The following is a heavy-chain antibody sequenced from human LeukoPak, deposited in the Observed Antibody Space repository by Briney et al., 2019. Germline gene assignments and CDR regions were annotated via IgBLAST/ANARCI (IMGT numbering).Heavy chain of an antibody. CDR3: AKHSSSLRDYYYYGMDA. CDR1: GFTFSSYA. V-gene: IGHV3-23*01. Sequence: QPGGSLRLSCAASGFTFSSYAMSWVRQARGKGLEWVSAISGSGGSTYYADSVKGRFTISRDNSKNTLYLQMNSLRAEDTAVYYCAKHSSSLRDYYYYGMDAWGKGTTVTVSS. J-gene: IGHJ6*04. CDR2: ISGSGGST. D-gene: IGHD6-13*01.